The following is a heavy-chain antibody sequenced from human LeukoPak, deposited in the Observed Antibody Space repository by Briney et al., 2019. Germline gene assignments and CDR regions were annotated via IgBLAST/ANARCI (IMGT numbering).Heavy chain of an antibody. V-gene: IGHV1-2*02. CDR1: GYTFTGYY. Sequence: ASVKVSCKASGYTFTGYYMHWVRPAPGQGLEWMGWINPNSGGTNYAQKFQGRVTMTRDTSINTAYMELSRLRSDDTAVYYCARDRPETTVTSLDYWGQGTLVTVSS. CDR2: INPNSGGT. CDR3: ARDRPETTVTSLDY. D-gene: IGHD4-17*01. J-gene: IGHJ4*02.